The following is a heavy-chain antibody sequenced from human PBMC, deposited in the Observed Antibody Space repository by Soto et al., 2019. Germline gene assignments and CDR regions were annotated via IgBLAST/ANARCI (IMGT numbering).Heavy chain of an antibody. J-gene: IGHJ4*02. V-gene: IGHV1-18*01. CDR3: ARGPESRSTAYFDY. CDR2: ISAYTGNT. Sequence: ASVKVSCKASGYTFTDYGITWVRQAPGQGLEWMGWISAYTGNTNYAQKVQGRVTMSTDTSTSTAYLELRSLRSDDTAVYYWARGPESRSTAYFDYWGQGTLVTVSS. CDR1: GYTFTDYG. D-gene: IGHD1-26*01.